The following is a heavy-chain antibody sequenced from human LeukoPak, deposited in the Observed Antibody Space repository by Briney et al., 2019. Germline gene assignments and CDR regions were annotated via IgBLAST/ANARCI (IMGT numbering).Heavy chain of an antibody. V-gene: IGHV5-51*01. CDR3: ARGAYGSGSYYNYYGMDV. CDR2: NYPDDSDT. J-gene: IGHJ6*02. Sequence: PGESLKISCQGSGYSFGNRWIGWVRQMPGKGLEWMGINYPDDSDTIYSPSFEGQVTISADKSISTAYLQWSSLKASDTAMYYCARGAYGSGSYYNYYGMDVWGQGTTVTVSS. CDR1: GYSFGNRW. D-gene: IGHD3-10*01.